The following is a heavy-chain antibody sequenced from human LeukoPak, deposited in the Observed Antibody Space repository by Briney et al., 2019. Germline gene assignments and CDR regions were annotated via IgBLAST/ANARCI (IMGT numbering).Heavy chain of an antibody. CDR2: IYHSGST. CDR3: GVTGLECYGMDV. D-gene: IGHD3-3*01. CDR1: GGSISSGGYS. J-gene: IGHJ6*02. Sequence: PSQTLSLTCAVSGGSISSGGYSWSWIRQPPGKGLEWIGYIYHSGSTYYNPSLKSRVTISVDRSKNQFSLKLSSVTAADTAVYYCGVTGLECYGMDVWGQGTTVTVSS. V-gene: IGHV4-30-2*01.